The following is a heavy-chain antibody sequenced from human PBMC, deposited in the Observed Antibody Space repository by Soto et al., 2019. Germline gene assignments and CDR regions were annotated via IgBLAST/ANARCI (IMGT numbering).Heavy chain of an antibody. CDR1: AFTFSNYW. Sequence: GSLRLSCAAPAFTFSNYWMHWVRQAPGKGLVWVSRINTDGRSTTYADSVKGRFAISRDNAQNTLYLQMNSLRAEDTAVYYCARDYMLRGRDSNWFDPWGQGTLVTVSS. D-gene: IGHD3-10*01. V-gene: IGHV3-74*01. CDR2: INTDGRST. CDR3: ARDYMLRGRDSNWFDP. J-gene: IGHJ5*02.